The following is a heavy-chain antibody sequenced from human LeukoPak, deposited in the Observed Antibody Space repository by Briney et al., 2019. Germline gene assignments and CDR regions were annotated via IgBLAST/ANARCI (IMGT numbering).Heavy chain of an antibody. CDR2: INSDGSST. V-gene: IGHV3-74*01. J-gene: IGHJ4*02. Sequence: SGGSLRLSCAASGFTFSSYWMHWVRQAPGKGLVWVSRINSDGSSTSYADSVKGRFTISRDNAKNTLYLQMNSLRAEDTAVYYCARDLGNDYDFWSGYYTFDYWGQRTLVTVSS. CDR1: GFTFSSYW. D-gene: IGHD3-3*01. CDR3: ARDLGNDYDFWSGYYTFDY.